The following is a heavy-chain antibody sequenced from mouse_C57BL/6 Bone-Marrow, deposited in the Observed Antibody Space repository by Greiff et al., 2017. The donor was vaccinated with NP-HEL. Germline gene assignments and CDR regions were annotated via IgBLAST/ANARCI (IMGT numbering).Heavy chain of an antibody. CDR3: ARGDYYGSSLWFAY. J-gene: IGHJ3*01. CDR1: GYTFTSYW. Sequence: QVQLQQPGAELVKPGASVKMSCKASGYTFTSYWITWVKQRPGQGLEWIGDIYPGSGSTNYNEKFKSKATLTVDTSSSTAYMQLSSLSSEDSAVDYCARGDYYGSSLWFAYWGQGTLVTVSA. V-gene: IGHV1-55*01. CDR2: IYPGSGST. D-gene: IGHD1-1*01.